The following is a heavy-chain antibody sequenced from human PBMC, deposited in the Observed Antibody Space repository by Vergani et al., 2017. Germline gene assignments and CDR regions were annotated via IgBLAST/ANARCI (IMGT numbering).Heavy chain of an antibody. CDR2: ISYDGSNK. CDR1: GFTFSSYA. D-gene: IGHD1-26*01. CDR3: AKDQGSGSYYLVDY. V-gene: IGHV3-30-3*01. J-gene: IGHJ4*02. Sequence: VQLLESGGGLVQPGGSLRLSCAASGFTFSSYAMHWVRQAPGKGLEWVAVISYDGSNKYYADSVKGRFTISRDNSKNTLYLQMNSLRAEDTAVYYCAKDQGSGSYYLVDYWGQGTLVTVSS.